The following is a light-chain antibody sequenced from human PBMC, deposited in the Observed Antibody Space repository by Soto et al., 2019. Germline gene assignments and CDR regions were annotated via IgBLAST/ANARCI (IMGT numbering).Light chain of an antibody. J-gene: IGLJ1*01. CDR3: QSYDSSLSGYV. V-gene: IGLV1-40*01. CDR2: GNS. Sequence: QSVLTQPPSVSGAPGQRVTISCTGSSSNIGACYDVHWYQQLPGTAPKLLIYGNSNRPSGVPDRFSGSKSGTSASLAITGLQAEDEADYYCQSYDSSLSGYVFGTGTKVTVL. CDR1: SSNIGACYD.